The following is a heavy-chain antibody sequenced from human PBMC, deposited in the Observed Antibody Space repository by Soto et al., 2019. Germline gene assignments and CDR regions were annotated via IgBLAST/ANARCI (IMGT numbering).Heavy chain of an antibody. CDR3: ARSLVATIHYYYGMDV. CDR1: GGSFSGYY. CDR2: INHSGST. D-gene: IGHD5-12*01. Sequence: PSETLSLTCAVYGGSFSGYYWSWIRQPPGKGLEWIGEINHSGSTNYNPSLKSRVTISVDTSKNQFSLKLNSVTAADTAVYYCARSLVATIHYYYGMDVRGQGTSVTVSS. J-gene: IGHJ6*02. V-gene: IGHV4-34*01.